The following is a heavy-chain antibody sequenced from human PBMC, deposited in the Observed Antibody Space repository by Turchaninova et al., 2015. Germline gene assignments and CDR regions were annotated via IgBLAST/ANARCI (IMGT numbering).Heavy chain of an antibody. CDR1: GFTFCGYA. J-gene: IGHJ6*02. CDR2: IGGSGGRP. Sequence: EVQLVESGGGLVQPGGYLRLSCAASGFTFCGYAMGGVRPRPGKGVGWVSAIGGSGGRPCKADSVKGRCSESRDNTKNTRYLQMNSLGAEDTAVYYGAKEGESLPAYGMDVWGQGTTVTVSS. V-gene: IGHV3-23*04. CDR3: AKEGESLPAYGMDV. D-gene: IGHD3-10*01.